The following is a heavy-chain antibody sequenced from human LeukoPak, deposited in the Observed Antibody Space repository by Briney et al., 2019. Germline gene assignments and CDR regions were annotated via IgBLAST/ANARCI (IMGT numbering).Heavy chain of an antibody. Sequence: GGSLRFSCAASGFTFSSYGMHGVRQAPGKGLEWVAVIWYDGSNKYYADSVKGRFTISRDNSKNTLYLQMNSLRAEDTAVYYCARDREYWFDPWGQGTLVTVSS. V-gene: IGHV3-33*01. CDR2: IWYDGSNK. CDR3: ARDREYWFDP. J-gene: IGHJ5*02. D-gene: IGHD3-10*01. CDR1: GFTFSSYG.